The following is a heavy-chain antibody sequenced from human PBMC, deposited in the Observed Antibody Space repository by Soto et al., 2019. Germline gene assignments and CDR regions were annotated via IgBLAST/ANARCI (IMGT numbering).Heavy chain of an antibody. V-gene: IGHV3-21*01. CDR3: ARDRLVPAAIGGFDY. CDR2: ISSRSSYI. Sequence: GGSLRLSCAASGFTFSSYSMNWVRQAPGKGLEWVSSISSRSSYIYYADSVKGRFTISRDNAKNSLYLQMNSLRAEDTAVYYCARDRLVPAAIGGFDYWGQGTLVTVSS. J-gene: IGHJ4*02. CDR1: GFTFSSYS. D-gene: IGHD2-2*02.